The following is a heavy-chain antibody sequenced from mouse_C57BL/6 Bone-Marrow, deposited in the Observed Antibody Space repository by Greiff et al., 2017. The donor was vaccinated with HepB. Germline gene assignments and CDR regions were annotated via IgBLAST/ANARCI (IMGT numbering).Heavy chain of an antibody. Sequence: EVKLVESGGGLVKPGGSLKLPCAASGFPLSDYGMHWVRQAPEKGLEWVAYISSGSSTIYYADTVKGRVTISRDNAKNTLFLQMTSLRSEDTAMYYCARGYYYGSSPFAYWGQGTLVTVSA. CDR3: ARGYYYGSSPFAY. D-gene: IGHD1-1*01. V-gene: IGHV5-17*01. CDR1: GFPLSDYG. J-gene: IGHJ3*01. CDR2: ISSGSSTI.